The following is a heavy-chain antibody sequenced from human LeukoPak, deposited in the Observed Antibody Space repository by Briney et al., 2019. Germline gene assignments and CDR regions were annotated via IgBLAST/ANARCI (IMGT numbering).Heavy chain of an antibody. CDR3: ARDSTVFDAFDI. CDR1: GFTFSNYA. CDR2: ISKNGGTT. Sequence: GGSLRLSCVASGFTFSNYAMHWVRQAPGKGLEYVSGISKNGGTTSYGNSVKGRFTISRDTSKNTLYLQMGSLRAEDMAIYYCARDSTVFDAFDIWGQGTMVTVS. J-gene: IGHJ3*02. V-gene: IGHV3-64*01. D-gene: IGHD4-17*01.